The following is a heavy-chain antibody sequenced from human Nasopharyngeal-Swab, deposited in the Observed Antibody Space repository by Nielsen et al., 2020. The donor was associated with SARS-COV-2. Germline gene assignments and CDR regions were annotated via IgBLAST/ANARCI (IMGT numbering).Heavy chain of an antibody. Sequence: SETLSLTCTVSGGSISSSSYYWGWIRQPPGKGRVWIGCIYYSGSTYYNPSLKSRVTITVDTSKNQFSLKLSSVTTADTAGYYCARHASHIVLMVFAMSWFDPWGQGTLVTVSS. V-gene: IGHV4-39*01. D-gene: IGHD2-8*01. CDR2: IYYSGST. CDR3: ARHASHIVLMVFAMSWFDP. J-gene: IGHJ5*02. CDR1: GGSISSSSYY.